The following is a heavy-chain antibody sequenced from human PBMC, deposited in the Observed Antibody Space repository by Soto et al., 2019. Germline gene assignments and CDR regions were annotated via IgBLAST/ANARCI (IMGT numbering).Heavy chain of an antibody. J-gene: IGHJ4*02. Sequence: QVQLVQSGAEVKNPGGSVKVSCKASGYTFSIDYMYWVRQAPGQGLEWLGIINPSECSTNYAQKFQGRVTMTRDTSTNTVYMELSSLRSEDTAVYYCARGEPGTFVFEHWGQGTLVTVSS. D-gene: IGHD1-7*01. CDR3: ARGEPGTFVFEH. CDR1: GYTFSIDY. V-gene: IGHV1-46*01. CDR2: INPSECST.